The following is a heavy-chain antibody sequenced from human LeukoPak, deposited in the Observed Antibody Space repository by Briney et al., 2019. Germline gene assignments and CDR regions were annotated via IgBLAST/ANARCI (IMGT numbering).Heavy chain of an antibody. J-gene: IGHJ5*02. CDR2: ISPDGSRT. Sequence: GGSLRLSCAASGFTFSRYWMHWVRQAPGKGLVWVSRISPDGSRTTYADSVKGRFTISRDNAKNTVYLQMNSLRAEDTAVYYCARVALGSYNWFDPWGQGTLVTVSS. CDR1: GFTFSRYW. V-gene: IGHV3-74*01. D-gene: IGHD3-10*01. CDR3: ARVALGSYNWFDP.